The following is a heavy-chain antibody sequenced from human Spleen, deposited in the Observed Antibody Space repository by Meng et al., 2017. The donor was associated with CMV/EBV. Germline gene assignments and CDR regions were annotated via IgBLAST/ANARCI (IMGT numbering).Heavy chain of an antibody. CDR1: GFAFSTDA. Sequence: GESLKISCAASGFAFSTDAMTWVRQAPGKGLEWVSVIYSGGSATYHADSAKGRFNISRDNTKNMVYLHMNSLRADDTARYYCARLGSYTYYYYGMDVWGQGTTVTVSS. CDR2: IYSGGSAT. CDR3: ARLGSYTYYYYGMDV. V-gene: IGHV3-23*03. D-gene: IGHD1-26*01. J-gene: IGHJ6*02.